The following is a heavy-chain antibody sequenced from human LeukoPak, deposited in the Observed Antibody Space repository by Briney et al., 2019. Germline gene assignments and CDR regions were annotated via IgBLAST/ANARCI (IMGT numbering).Heavy chain of an antibody. CDR3: ARDWFHAIDY. Sequence: GGSLRLSCAASGFTFDDYAMHWVRQAPGKGLVWVSRIRSDGSDTRYAESVKGRFIISRDNAKNTLYLQMNSLRPEDTAVYYCARDWFHAIDYWGQGTLVTVSS. CDR2: IRSDGSDT. V-gene: IGHV3-74*01. D-gene: IGHD2/OR15-2a*01. CDR1: GFTFDDYA. J-gene: IGHJ4*02.